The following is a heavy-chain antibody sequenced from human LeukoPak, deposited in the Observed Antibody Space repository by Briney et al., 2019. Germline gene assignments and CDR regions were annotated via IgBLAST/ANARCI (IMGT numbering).Heavy chain of an antibody. D-gene: IGHD3-10*01. CDR3: ARWYGSGTRNPWFDS. Sequence: KPSETLSLTCAVCGGSFSGYYWSWIRQPPGKGLEWIGEINHSGSTNYNPSLKSRVTISIDRSKNQFSLKMNFVTAADTAVYYCARWYGSGTRNPWFDSWGQGALVTVSS. V-gene: IGHV4-34*01. CDR2: INHSGST. J-gene: IGHJ5*01. CDR1: GGSFSGYY.